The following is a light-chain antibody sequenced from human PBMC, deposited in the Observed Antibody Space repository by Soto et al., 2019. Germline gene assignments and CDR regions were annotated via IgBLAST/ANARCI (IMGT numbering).Light chain of an antibody. CDR2: DAS. CDR1: QSVSSY. V-gene: IGKV3-11*01. J-gene: IGKJ4*01. Sequence: EIVLTQSPATLSLSLGERATLSCRASQSVSSYLAWYQQKPGQAPRLLMYDASNRATGIPARFSGSGSGPGFTLTISSLEAEDFAVYYCQQRSNWPRALTFGGGTKVEIK. CDR3: QQRSNWPRALT.